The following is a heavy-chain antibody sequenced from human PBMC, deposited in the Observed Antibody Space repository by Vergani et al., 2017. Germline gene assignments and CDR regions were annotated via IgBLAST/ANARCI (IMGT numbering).Heavy chain of an antibody. D-gene: IGHD3-22*01. CDR3: ARLYGGDSSGSKYFDY. CDR2: IHPADSDT. Sequence: EVQLVQSGAEVKTPGESLKISCQISGYSFTNYWIGWVRQMPGKGLEWMGIIHPADSDTRYSPSFQGQVTISVDKSISTAYLQRSSLRASDSAMYYCARLYGGDSSGSKYFDYWGQGTLVTVSS. J-gene: IGHJ4*02. CDR1: GYSFTNYW. V-gene: IGHV5-51*01.